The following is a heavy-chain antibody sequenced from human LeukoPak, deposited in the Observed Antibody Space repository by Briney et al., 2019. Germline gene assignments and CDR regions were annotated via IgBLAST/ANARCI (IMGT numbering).Heavy chain of an antibody. J-gene: IGHJ4*02. Sequence: SETLSLTCTVSGGPISSSSYYWDWIRQAPGKGLVWIGSVSYSGSTYSNPSLKSRVSISVDTTKNQFSLNLSSVTAADTAVYSSARRRGGEDYFDSWGQGTLVTVSS. CDR3: ARRRGGEDYFDS. CDR2: VSYSGST. V-gene: IGHV4-39*01. D-gene: IGHD2-21*01. CDR1: GGPISSSSYY.